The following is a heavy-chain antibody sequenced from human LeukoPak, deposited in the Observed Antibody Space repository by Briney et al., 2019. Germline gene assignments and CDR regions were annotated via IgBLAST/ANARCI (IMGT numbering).Heavy chain of an antibody. CDR1: GWSFNDYY. CDR2: INARGDT. CDR3: ARGQVPAARGYNWFDP. V-gene: IGHV4-34*01. J-gene: IGHJ5*02. D-gene: IGHD2-2*01. Sequence: SSETLSLTCAVSGWSFNDYYWNWIRQPPGKGLEWIGEINARGDTNYNPSLKSRATISVDTSKKQFSLRLTSMIAADTALYYCARGQVPAARGYNWFDPWGQGTLVTVSS.